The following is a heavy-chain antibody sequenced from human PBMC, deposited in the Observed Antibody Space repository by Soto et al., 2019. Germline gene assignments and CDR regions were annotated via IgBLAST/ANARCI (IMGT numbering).Heavy chain of an antibody. J-gene: IGHJ3*02. Sequence: GASVKVSCKASGGTFSSYTISWVRQAPGQGLEWMGRIIPILGIANYAQKFQGRVTITADKSTSTAYMELSSLRSEDTAVYYCARDLSGPNDAFDIWGKGTMVTVSS. CDR1: GGTFSSYT. CDR2: IIPILGIA. CDR3: ARDLSGPNDAFDI. V-gene: IGHV1-69*04.